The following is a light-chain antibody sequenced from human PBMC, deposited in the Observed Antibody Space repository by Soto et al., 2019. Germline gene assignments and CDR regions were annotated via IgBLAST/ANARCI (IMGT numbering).Light chain of an antibody. J-gene: IGLJ1*01. V-gene: IGLV2-8*01. Sequence: QSALTQPPSASGSPGQSVTISCTGTSSDVGGYNYVSWYQQHPGKAPKLMIYDVIKRPSGVPDRFSGSKSGNTASLTVSGLDAEDEADYYCGSYAGSKYYVFGTGTKLTVL. CDR1: SSDVGGYNY. CDR3: GSYAGSKYYV. CDR2: DVI.